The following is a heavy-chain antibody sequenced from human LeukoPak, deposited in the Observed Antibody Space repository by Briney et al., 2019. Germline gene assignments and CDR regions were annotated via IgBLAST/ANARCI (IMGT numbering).Heavy chain of an antibody. J-gene: IGHJ5*02. V-gene: IGHV4-34*01. CDR3: AGVMTTVTTWFDP. CDR2: INHSGST. D-gene: IGHD4-17*01. CDR1: GGSFSGYY. Sequence: KPSETLSLTCAVYGGSFSGYYWSWIRQPPGKGLEWIGEINHSGSTNYNPSLKSRVTISVDTSKNQFSLKLSSVTAADTAVYYCAGVMTTVTTWFDPWGQATLVTVSS.